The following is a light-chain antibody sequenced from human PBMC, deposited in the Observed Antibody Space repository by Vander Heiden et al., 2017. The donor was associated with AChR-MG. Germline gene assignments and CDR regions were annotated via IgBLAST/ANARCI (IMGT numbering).Light chain of an antibody. CDR1: NIGRKS. Sequence: SYVLTQPPSASVAPGETATITCGGNNIGRKSVKWYQQKSGQAPVLVVYEDTDRPSGVPERFSGSTSGNTATLTISRVEAGDEADYYCHVWDSTSDHVVCGGGTKVTVL. J-gene: IGLJ2*01. V-gene: IGLV3-21*02. CDR3: HVWDSTSDHVV. CDR2: EDT.